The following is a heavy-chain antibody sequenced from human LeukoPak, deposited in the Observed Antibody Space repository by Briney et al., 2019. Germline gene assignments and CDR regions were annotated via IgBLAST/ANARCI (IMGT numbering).Heavy chain of an antibody. CDR2: IRGSGGGT. J-gene: IGHJ3*01. V-gene: IGHV3-23*01. CDR3: AKDPNGDYLGAFDV. D-gene: IGHD2-8*01. Sequence: GGSLRLSCAASGFTFSNYWMTWVRQAPGKGLEWVSSIRGSGGGTSYADSVRGRFTVSRDNSKNTLYLQMNSLRAEDTAVYYCAKDPNGDYLGAFDVWDQGTMVTVSS. CDR1: GFTFSNYW.